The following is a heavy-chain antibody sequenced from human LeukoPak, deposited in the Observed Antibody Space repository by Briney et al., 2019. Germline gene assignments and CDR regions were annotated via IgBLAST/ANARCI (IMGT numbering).Heavy chain of an antibody. CDR2: ISYDGGNK. CDR3: AREGGYSGHFDY. Sequence: SGRSLRLSCAASGFTFSSYGMHWVRQAPGKGLEWVAVISYDGGNKYYADSVKGRFTISRDNSKNTLYLQMNSLRAEDTAVYYCAREGGYSGHFDYWGQGTLVTVSS. CDR1: GFTFSSYG. V-gene: IGHV3-30*03. D-gene: IGHD3-22*01. J-gene: IGHJ4*02.